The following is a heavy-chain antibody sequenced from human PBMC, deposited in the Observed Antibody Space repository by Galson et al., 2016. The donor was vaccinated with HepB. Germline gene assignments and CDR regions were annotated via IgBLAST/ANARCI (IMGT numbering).Heavy chain of an antibody. J-gene: IGHJ4*02. Sequence: ATLFLTCTVSGGSINNYYWTWIRQPAGKVLEWIGRMYSSGSTNYNPSLQSRVVMSVDTSKNQFSLKLSSVTAADTAVYYCERYVGQVGYPRAAGCIAYWGQGTLVTVSS. CDR3: ERYVGQVGYPRAAGCIAY. V-gene: IGHV4-4*07. D-gene: IGHD6-13*01. CDR2: MYSSGST. CDR1: GGSINNYY.